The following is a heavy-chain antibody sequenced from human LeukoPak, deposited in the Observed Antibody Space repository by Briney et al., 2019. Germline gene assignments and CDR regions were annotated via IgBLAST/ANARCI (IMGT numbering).Heavy chain of an antibody. V-gene: IGHV3-21*01. D-gene: IGHD6-13*01. CDR2: ISSSSSYI. Sequence: GGSLRLSCAASGFTFSSYSMNWVRQAPGKGLEWVSSISSSSSYIYYADSVKGRFTISRDNAKNSLYLQMNSLRAEDTAVYYCARDSSNSGDAFDIWGQGTMATVSS. CDR1: GFTFSSYS. CDR3: ARDSSNSGDAFDI. J-gene: IGHJ3*02.